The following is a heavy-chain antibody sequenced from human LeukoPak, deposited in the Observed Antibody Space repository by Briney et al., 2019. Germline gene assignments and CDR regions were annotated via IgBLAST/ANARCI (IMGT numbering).Heavy chain of an antibody. Sequence: SVKVSCKSSGGTFSNHAISWVRQAPGQGLEWMGGIISMFGTTNYAQKFQGRVTVTADESTSTAFMELSSLRSEDTAMYYCATEWADAFDVWGQGTMVTVSS. V-gene: IGHV1-69*13. J-gene: IGHJ3*01. CDR3: ATEWADAFDV. CDR2: IISMFGTT. CDR1: GGTFSNHA. D-gene: IGHD1-26*01.